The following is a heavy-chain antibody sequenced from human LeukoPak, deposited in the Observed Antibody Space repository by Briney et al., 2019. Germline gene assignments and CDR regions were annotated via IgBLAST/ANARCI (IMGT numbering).Heavy chain of an antibody. CDR1: GYIFTSYA. Sequence: GASVKVSCKASGYIFTSYAIIRVRQAPGQGLECMGWIHTNTGNPTYAQGFTGRFVFSSDTSVSTAYLQISSLKAEDTAIYYCARIAAGGAGFFDYWGQGTLVTVSS. CDR3: ARIAAGGAGFFDY. V-gene: IGHV7-4-1*02. D-gene: IGHD6-25*01. J-gene: IGHJ4*02. CDR2: IHTNTGNP.